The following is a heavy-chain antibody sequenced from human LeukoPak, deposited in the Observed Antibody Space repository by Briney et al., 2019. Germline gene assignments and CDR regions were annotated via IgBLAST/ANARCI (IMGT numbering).Heavy chain of an antibody. CDR2: ISGSGGST. J-gene: IGHJ3*02. Sequence: GGSLRLSCAASGFTFSSYAMSWVRQAPGKGLEWVSAISGSGGSTYYADSVKGRFTISRDNSKNTLYLQMNSLRAEDTAVYHCAKDARMIVVVEDAFDIWGQGTMVTVSS. V-gene: IGHV3-23*01. CDR1: GFTFSSYA. CDR3: AKDARMIVVVEDAFDI. D-gene: IGHD3-22*01.